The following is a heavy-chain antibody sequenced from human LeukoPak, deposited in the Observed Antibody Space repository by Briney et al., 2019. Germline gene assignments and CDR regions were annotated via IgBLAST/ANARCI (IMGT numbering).Heavy chain of an antibody. CDR1: GGSFSGYY. CDR2: INHSEST. D-gene: IGHD2-8*01. V-gene: IGHV4-34*01. CDR3: ARGRNWGVVLMVYAMPYFDY. J-gene: IGHJ4*02. Sequence: KPSETLSLTCAVYGGSFSGYYWSWIRQPPGKGLEWIGEINHSESTNYNPSLKSRVTISVDTSKNQFSLKLSSVTAADTAVYYCARGRNWGVVLMVYAMPYFDYWGQGTLVTVSS.